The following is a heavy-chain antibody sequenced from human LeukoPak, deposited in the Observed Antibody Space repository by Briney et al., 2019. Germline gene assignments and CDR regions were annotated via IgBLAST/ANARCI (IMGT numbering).Heavy chain of an antibody. Sequence: SETLSLTCTVSGYSISSGYDWGWMRQAPGKGLEWLGSISQSGNTYNNPSLKSRVTLSVDTSKTQVSLQMTSVTAADTAMYYCARSELNDYFKYWGQGILVTVSS. J-gene: IGHJ4*02. V-gene: IGHV4-38-2*02. CDR2: ISQSGNT. CDR1: GYSISSGYD. CDR3: ARSELNDYFKY. D-gene: IGHD1-7*01.